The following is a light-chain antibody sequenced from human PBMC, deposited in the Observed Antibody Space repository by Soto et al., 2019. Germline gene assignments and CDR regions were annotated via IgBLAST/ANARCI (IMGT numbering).Light chain of an antibody. J-gene: IGKJ4*01. V-gene: IGKV3-11*01. CDR3: QQRSTWPPT. Sequence: EIVLPQSPATLSLSPGERATISCRASQSVRSYLAWYQQRSGQAPRLLMFDASHRATGIPARFSGSGSGTDFSLTISSLEPEDFAVYYCQQRSTWPPTFGGGTKVEIK. CDR1: QSVRSY. CDR2: DAS.